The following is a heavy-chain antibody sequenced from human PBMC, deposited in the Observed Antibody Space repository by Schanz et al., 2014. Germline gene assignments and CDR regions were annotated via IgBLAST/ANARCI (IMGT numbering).Heavy chain of an antibody. D-gene: IGHD3-16*01. CDR1: GFTFSNYG. CDR3: ASDYNYFETEAP. Sequence: EVQLLESGGGLVQPGGSLKLSCAASGFTFSNYGMNWVRQAPEKGLEWVSYISSSSGTIYYADSVKGRFTISRDNANNSLFLRMNSLRAEDTAVYYCASDYNYFETEAPWGQGTLVTVSS. V-gene: IGHV3-48*04. J-gene: IGHJ5*02. CDR2: ISSSSGTI.